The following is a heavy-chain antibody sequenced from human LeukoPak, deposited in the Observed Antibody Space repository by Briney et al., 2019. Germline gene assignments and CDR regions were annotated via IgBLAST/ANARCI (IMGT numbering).Heavy chain of an antibody. CDR2: INPSGGST. J-gene: IGHJ4*02. D-gene: IGHD1-7*01. CDR3: ARWSGLELRVTFDY. Sequence: ASVKVSCKASGYTFTSYYMHWVRQAPGQGLEWMGIINPSGGSTNYAQKFQGRVTMTGDMSTSTVYMELSSLRSEDTAVYYCARWSGLELRVTFDYWGQGTLVTVSS. CDR1: GYTFTSYY. V-gene: IGHV1-46*01.